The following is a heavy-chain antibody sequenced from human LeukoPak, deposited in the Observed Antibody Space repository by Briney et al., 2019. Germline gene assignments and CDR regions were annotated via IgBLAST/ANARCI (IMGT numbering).Heavy chain of an antibody. D-gene: IGHD3-10*01. CDR1: GFTFSSYE. CDR2: ISSSGSTI. CDR3: AKVWFGELLSPRAFDI. V-gene: IGHV3-48*03. Sequence: QAGGSLRLSCAASGFTFSSYEMNWVRQAPGKGLEWVSYISSSGSTIYYADSVKGRFTISRDNSKNTLYLQMNSLRAEDTAVYYCAKVWFGELLSPRAFDIWGQGTMVTVSS. J-gene: IGHJ3*02.